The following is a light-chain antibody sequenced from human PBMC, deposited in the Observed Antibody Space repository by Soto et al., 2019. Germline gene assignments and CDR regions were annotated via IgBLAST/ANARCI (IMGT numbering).Light chain of an antibody. CDR1: QSVSSN. Sequence: EIVLTQSPYTLSLSPGERATLSCRASQSVSSNLAWYQQKPGQAPRLLIYGASTRATGIPARFSGSGSGTEFTLTISSLQSEDFAVYYCQQYNNWPRTFGQGTNVDIK. CDR2: GAS. CDR3: QQYNNWPRT. J-gene: IGKJ1*01. V-gene: IGKV3-15*01.